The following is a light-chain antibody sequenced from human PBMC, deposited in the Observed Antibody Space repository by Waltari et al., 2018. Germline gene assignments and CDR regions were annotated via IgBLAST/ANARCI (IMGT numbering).Light chain of an antibody. CDR3: QSFDSNLTVVV. CDR2: EPT. V-gene: IGLV1-40*01. J-gene: IGLJ2*01. CDR1: SSNIGAGYG. Sequence: QSVLTQPPSVSGAPGQRVSISCNGSSSNIGAGYGVHWYQHLPGAAPSLFIYEPTHRPSGVPDRFSGSKSGTSASLAITGLQPEDEADYYCQSFDSNLTVVVVGGGTKLTVL.